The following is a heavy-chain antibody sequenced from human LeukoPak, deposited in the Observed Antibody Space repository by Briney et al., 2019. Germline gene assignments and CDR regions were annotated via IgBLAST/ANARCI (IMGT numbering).Heavy chain of an antibody. CDR2: INHSGST. CDR3: ARGREGDSGSLDAFDL. CDR1: GGSFSGYY. D-gene: IGHD3-10*01. J-gene: IGHJ3*01. Sequence: PSETLSLTCAAYGGSFSGYYWSWIRQPPGKGLEWVGEINHSGSTNYNPALTSRVPISVATSKNQFSLKLSSVTAADTAVYYCARGREGDSGSLDAFDLWGQGTMVTVSS. V-gene: IGHV4-34*01.